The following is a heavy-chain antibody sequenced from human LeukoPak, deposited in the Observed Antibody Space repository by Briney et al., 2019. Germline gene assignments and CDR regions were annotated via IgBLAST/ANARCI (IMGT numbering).Heavy chain of an antibody. Sequence: SVKVSCKASGGTFSSYAISWVRQAPGQGLEWMGRIIPIFGTANYAQKFQGRVTITTDESTSTAYMELSSLRSEDTAVYYCAREDDYSYYFDYWGQGTLVTVSS. J-gene: IGHJ4*02. V-gene: IGHV1-69*05. CDR1: GGTFSSYA. D-gene: IGHD4-11*01. CDR2: IIPIFGTA. CDR3: AREDDYSYYFDY.